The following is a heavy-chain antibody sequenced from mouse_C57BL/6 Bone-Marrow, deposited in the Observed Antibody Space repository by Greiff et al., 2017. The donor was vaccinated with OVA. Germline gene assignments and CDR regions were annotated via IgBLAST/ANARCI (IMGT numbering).Heavy chain of an antibody. D-gene: IGHD1-1*01. CDR1: GYTFTSYW. Sequence: QVQLKQPGAELVKPGASVKVSCKASGYTFTSYWMHWVKQRPGQGLEWIGRIHPSDSDTNYNQKFKGKATLTVDKSSSTAYMQLSSLTSEDSAVYYCAMDRYYGSSPYWYFDVWGTGTTVTVSS. CDR3: AMDRYYGSSPYWYFDV. J-gene: IGHJ1*03. V-gene: IGHV1-74*01. CDR2: IHPSDSDT.